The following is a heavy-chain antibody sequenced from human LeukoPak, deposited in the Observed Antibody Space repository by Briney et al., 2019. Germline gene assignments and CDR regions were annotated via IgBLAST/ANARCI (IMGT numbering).Heavy chain of an antibody. CDR3: ARHAATGTTSSLRFDP. CDR1: GGSISSYF. CDR2: IYTSGST. V-gene: IGHV4-4*07. D-gene: IGHD4-17*01. J-gene: IGHJ5*02. Sequence: SETLSLTCTVSGGSISSYFWTWIRQPAGKGLEWIGRIYTSGSTNYNPSLKSRVTMSVDTSKNHFSLKLNSVTAADTAVYYCARHAATGTTSSLRFDPWGQGTLVTVSS.